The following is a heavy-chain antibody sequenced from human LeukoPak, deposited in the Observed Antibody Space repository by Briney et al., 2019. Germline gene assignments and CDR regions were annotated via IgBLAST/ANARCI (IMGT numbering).Heavy chain of an antibody. J-gene: IGHJ4*02. D-gene: IGHD3-22*01. CDR2: IHYSGST. V-gene: IGHV4-30-4*01. CDR1: GGSISSGDYY. CDR3: ARTPRTPPTYYYDSSGYSYFDY. Sequence: NPSETLSLTCTVSGGSISSGDYYWSWIRQPPGKGLEWIGYIHYSGSTYYNPSLKSRVTISVDTSKNQFSLKLSSVTAADTAVYYCARTPRTPPTYYYDSSGYSYFDYWGQGTLVTVSS.